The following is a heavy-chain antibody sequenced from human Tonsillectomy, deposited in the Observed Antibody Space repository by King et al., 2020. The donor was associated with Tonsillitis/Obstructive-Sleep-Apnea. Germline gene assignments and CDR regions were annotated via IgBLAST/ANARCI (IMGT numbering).Heavy chain of an antibody. D-gene: IGHD2-2*01. J-gene: IGHJ6*03. V-gene: IGHV2-70*01. Sequence: TLKESGPELVKPTQTLTLTCTFSGFSLSTSGMCVSWIRQPPGKALEWLALIDWDDDKYYSTSLKTRLTISKDTSKNQVVLTMTNMDPVDTATYYCARTNVVVPAAPGYYYYYYMDVWGKGTTVTVSS. CDR3: ARTNVVVPAAPGYYYYYYMDV. CDR1: GFSLSTSGMC. CDR2: IDWDDDK.